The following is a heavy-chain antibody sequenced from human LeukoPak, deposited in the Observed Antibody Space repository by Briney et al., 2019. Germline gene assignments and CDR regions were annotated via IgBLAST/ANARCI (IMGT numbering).Heavy chain of an antibody. J-gene: IGHJ4*02. D-gene: IGHD5-24*01. V-gene: IGHV4-59*12. CDR2: IYYSGST. CDR3: ARGRDGYNYFDY. Sequence: ASETLSLTCTVSGGSISSYYWSWIRQPPGKGLEWIGYIYYSGSTNYNPSLKSRVTISVDTSKNQFSLKLSSVTAADTAVYYCARGRDGYNYFDYWGQGTLVTVSS. CDR1: GGSISSYY.